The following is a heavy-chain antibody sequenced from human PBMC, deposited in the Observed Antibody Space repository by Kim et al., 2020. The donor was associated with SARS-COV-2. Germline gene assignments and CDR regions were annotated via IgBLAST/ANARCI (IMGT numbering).Heavy chain of an antibody. J-gene: IGHJ6*02. CDR2: IYYSGST. CDR1: GGSISSGGYY. CDR3: AREQIDRYYYGMDV. Sequence: SETLSLTCTVSGGSISSGGYYWSWIRQHPGKGLEWIGYIYYSGSTYYNPSLKSRVTISVDTSKNQFSLKLSSVTAADTAVYYCAREQIDRYYYGMDVWGQGTTVTVSS. V-gene: IGHV4-31*03.